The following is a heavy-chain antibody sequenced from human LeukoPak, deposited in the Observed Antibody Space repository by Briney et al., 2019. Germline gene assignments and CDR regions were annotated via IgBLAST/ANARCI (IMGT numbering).Heavy chain of an antibody. CDR1: GASISTTNYY. CDR2: IYYSGTT. D-gene: IGHD3-3*01. Sequence: SETLSLTCTVSGASISTTNYYWGWIRLPPGKGLEWIGSIYYSGTTYYNPSLKGRVIISVDTSKSQFSLKLSSVTAADTAVYYCASKSPYSDFWSGYYGYFDYWGQGTLVTVSS. J-gene: IGHJ4*02. CDR3: ASKSPYSDFWSGYYGYFDY. V-gene: IGHV4-39*01.